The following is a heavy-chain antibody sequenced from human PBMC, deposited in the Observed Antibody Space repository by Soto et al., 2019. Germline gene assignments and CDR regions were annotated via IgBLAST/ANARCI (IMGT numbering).Heavy chain of an antibody. V-gene: IGHV3-73*02. CDR2: IGSKGETYAT. CDR3: SRADSDWFFN. CDR1: GFTFGASN. Sequence: EVQLVESGGDLVQPGGSLKLSCAASGFTFGASNLQWVRQASGKGLEWLGRIGSKGETYATTYAASVKGRFTISRDDSKKTAYLQMNNLESEDTAVYYCSRADSDWFFNWGRGTLVTVSS. D-gene: IGHD3-9*01. J-gene: IGHJ4*02.